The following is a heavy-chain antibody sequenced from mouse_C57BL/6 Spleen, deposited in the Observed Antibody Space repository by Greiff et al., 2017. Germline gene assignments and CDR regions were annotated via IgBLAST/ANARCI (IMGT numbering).Heavy chain of an antibody. CDR1: GYSITSGYY. CDR2: LSYDGSN. V-gene: IGHV3-6*01. D-gene: IGHD2-5*01. J-gene: IGHJ2*01. Sequence: EVQLQESGPGLVKPSQSLSLTCSVTGYSITSGYYWNWIRQFPGNKLEWMGYLSYDGSNNYNPSLKNRISITRDTSKNQCFLKLNSVTTEDTATYYCARDGGYYSNYGVSFDYWGQGTTLTVSS. CDR3: ARDGGYYSNYGVSFDY.